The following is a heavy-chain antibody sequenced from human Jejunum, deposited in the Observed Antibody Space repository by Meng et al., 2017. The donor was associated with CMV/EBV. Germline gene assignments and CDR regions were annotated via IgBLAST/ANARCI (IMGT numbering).Heavy chain of an antibody. CDR1: FTFSSYE. V-gene: IGHV3-48*03. CDR2: ISSESNTI. D-gene: IGHD1-1*01. Sequence: FTFSSYEMNWVRQAPGKGLEWVSYISSESNTIIYADSVKGRFIISRDNAKNSLYLQMNSLRDEDTAVYYCARARATARGMNWFDPWGQGTLVTVSS. J-gene: IGHJ5*02. CDR3: ARARATARGMNWFDP.